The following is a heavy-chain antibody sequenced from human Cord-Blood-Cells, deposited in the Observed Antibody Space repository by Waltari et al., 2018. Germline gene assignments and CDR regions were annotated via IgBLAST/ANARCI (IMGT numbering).Heavy chain of an antibody. V-gene: IGHV1-2*04. CDR3: ARDGELGIGDY. CDR2: T. Sequence: TNYAQKFQGWVTMTRDTSISTAYMELSRLRSDDTAVYYCARDGELGIGDYWGQGTLVTVSS. D-gene: IGHD7-27*01. J-gene: IGHJ4*02.